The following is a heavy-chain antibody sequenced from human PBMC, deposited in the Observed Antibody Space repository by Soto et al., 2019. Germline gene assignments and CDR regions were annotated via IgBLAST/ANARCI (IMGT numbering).Heavy chain of an antibody. J-gene: IGHJ2*01. CDR1: GFTFSDYA. CDR3: AKVAGGLGYFDL. D-gene: IGHD3-16*01. V-gene: IGHV3-23*01. CDR2: ISATGGNI. Sequence: EVQLLESGGGLARPGGSLRLSCVASGFTFSDYAMTWVRQAPGKGLEWVATISATGGNIEYTDSLKGRFTISRDNSKNTLYLQLNGLTSDDTAVHYCAKVAGGLGYFDLWGRVTLVTFSS.